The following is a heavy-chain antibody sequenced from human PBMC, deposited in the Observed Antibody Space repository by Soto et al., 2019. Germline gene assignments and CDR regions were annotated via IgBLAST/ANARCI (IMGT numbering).Heavy chain of an antibody. J-gene: IGHJ4*02. CDR2: INADNGNT. V-gene: IGHV1-3*01. CDR3: ATDPHYYDTTGYCLDN. CDR1: GYTFTTYA. Sequence: QVQLVQSGAEVKKPGASVKVSCKASGYTFTTYAIHWVRQAPGQSPEWMGWINADNGNTRYSQKFQGRITITRDTSASKAYMELSSLRSDDTAVYYCATDPHYYDTTGYCLDNWGQGTLVTVSS. D-gene: IGHD3-22*01.